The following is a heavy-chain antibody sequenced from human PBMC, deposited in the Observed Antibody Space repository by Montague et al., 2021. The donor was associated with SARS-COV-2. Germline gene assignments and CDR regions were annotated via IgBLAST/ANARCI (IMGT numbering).Heavy chain of an antibody. V-gene: IGHV4-59*08. CDR2: IYDSGNG. J-gene: IGHJ6*02. Sequence: SETLSLTCAVSGGSIRNYYWSWIRQPPGRGLEWIAYIYDSGNGDYNHSLKSRVTILVDTSKNQFSLKLSSVTAADTAVYYCAAQTGYYYYSLDVWGQGTTATVS. D-gene: IGHD3-10*01. CDR3: AAQTGYYYYSLDV. CDR1: GGSIRNYY.